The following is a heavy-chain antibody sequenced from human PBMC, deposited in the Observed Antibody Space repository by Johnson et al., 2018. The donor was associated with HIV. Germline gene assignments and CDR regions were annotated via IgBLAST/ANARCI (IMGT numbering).Heavy chain of an antibody. D-gene: IGHD3-9*01. V-gene: IGHV3-30*02. Sequence: QVQLVESGGGLVQPGGSLRLSCEASGFTFDDYGMSWVHQAPGKGLEWVAFIRYDGSNKYYADSVKGRFTISRDNSKNTLYLQMNSLRVEDTAVYYCAKDIRLVSAYYDILSGTSFDAFDIWGQGTMVTVSS. CDR3: AKDIRLVSAYYDILSGTSFDAFDI. J-gene: IGHJ3*02. CDR2: IRYDGSNK. CDR1: GFTFDDYG.